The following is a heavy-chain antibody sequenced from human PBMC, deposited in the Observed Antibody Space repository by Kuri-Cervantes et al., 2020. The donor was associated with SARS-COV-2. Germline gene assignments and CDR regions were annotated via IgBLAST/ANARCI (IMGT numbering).Heavy chain of an antibody. J-gene: IGHJ6*02. CDR2: INPNSGGT. V-gene: IGHV1-2*04. Sequence: VKVSCKASGYTFSDYYMYWVRQAPGQGLEWMGWINPNSGGTNYAQKFQGWVTMTRDTSSTGYMELSRLRSDDTAVYYCARGMVRGLIQSYYYGMDVWGQGTTVTVSS. CDR1: GYTFSDYY. D-gene: IGHD3-10*01. CDR3: ARGMVRGLIQSYYYGMDV.